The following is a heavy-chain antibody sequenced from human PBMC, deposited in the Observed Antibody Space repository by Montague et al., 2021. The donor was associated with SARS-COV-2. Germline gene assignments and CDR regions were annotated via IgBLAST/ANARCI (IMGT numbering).Heavy chain of an antibody. V-gene: IGHV3-53*01. J-gene: IGHJ6*02. CDR2: IYSGCST. Sequence: SLRLSCAASGFTASSNYLSLVRQAPVKGLEWGSVIYSGCSTYYAYSVNGLFTIARDNSKNTQYLQMNSLSAEDTAVYYCARGDNCDNYYFGMAVWGQGTTVTVSS. D-gene: IGHD1-1*01. CDR1: GFTASSNY. CDR3: ARGDNCDNYYFGMAV.